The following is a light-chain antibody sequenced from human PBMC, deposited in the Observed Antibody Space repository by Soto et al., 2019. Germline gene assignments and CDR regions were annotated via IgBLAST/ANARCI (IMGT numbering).Light chain of an antibody. CDR3: QQRSSWPS. J-gene: IGKJ5*01. CDR2: DAS. CDR1: QSVSSNY. V-gene: IGKV3-11*01. Sequence: IVLTQSPGTMSLSPGERATLSCRASQSVSSNYLAWYQQKPGQAPRLLIYDASNRATGIPARFIGSGSGTDFPLTIRSIAPEDVAVYHCQQRSSWPSFGQGTRLEIK.